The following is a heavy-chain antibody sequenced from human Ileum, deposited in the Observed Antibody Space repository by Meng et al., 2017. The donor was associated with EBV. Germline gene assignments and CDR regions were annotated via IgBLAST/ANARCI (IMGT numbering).Heavy chain of an antibody. CDR3: ARGNKVSDRGFDY. CDR1: GGSFSGYY. J-gene: IGHJ4*02. CDR2: INHSGST. Sequence: QGQLQQWGAGLLQPSETLSLTCAVYGGSFSGYYWSWIRQPPGKGLEWIGEINHSGSTNYNPSLKSRVTISVDTSKNQFSLKLSSVTAADTAVYYCARGNKVSDRGFDYWGQGTLVTVSS. V-gene: IGHV4-34*01. D-gene: IGHD3-10*01.